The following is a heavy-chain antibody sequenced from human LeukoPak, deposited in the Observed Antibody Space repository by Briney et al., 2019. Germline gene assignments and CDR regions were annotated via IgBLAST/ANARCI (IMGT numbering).Heavy chain of an antibody. J-gene: IGHJ4*02. CDR2: IKTRSDGGTT. CDR3: ATGGYDFSY. V-gene: IGHV3-15*07. Sequence: GGSLRLSCTVSGYTFYNTWMNWVRRAPGKGLEWVGRIKTRSDGGTTDYAAPINGRFTISRNDSKSTLFLQMNSLKTEDTAVYYCATGGYDFSYWGQGTQVTVSS. CDR1: GYTFYNTW. D-gene: IGHD5-12*01.